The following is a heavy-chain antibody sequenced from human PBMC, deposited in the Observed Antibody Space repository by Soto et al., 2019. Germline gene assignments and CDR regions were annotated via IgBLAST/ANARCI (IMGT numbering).Heavy chain of an antibody. CDR3: ARRVAGTTYFDY. J-gene: IGHJ4*02. CDR1: GGSISSYY. Sequence: SETLSLTCTVSGGSISSYYWSWIRQPPGKGLEWIGYIYYSGSTNYNPSLKSRVTISVDTSKNQFSLKLSSVTAADTAVYYCARRVAGTTYFDYWGQGTLVTVSS. V-gene: IGHV4-59*01. D-gene: IGHD6-19*01. CDR2: IYYSGST.